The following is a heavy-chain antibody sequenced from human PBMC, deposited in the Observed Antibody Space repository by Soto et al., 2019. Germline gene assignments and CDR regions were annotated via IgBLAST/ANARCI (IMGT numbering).Heavy chain of an antibody. D-gene: IGHD3-22*01. CDR1: GDSVSSDNSY. J-gene: IGHJ4*02. Sequence: NPSETLSLTCTVSGDSVSSDNSYWSWIRQPAGEGLEWIGRIRRFMTGTTNYNPSLKSRVTMSLDTSKNQFSLKLTSVTAADTAVYYCARGWDDIHGYRFDSWGQGVLVTVS. V-gene: IGHV4-61*02. CDR2: IRRFMTGTT. CDR3: ARGWDDIHGYRFDS.